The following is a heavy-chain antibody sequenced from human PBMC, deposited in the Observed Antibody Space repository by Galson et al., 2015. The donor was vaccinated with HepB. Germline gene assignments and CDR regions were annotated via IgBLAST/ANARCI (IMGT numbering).Heavy chain of an antibody. Sequence: SLRLSCAASGFSVSGYYMTWVRQAPGKGLGWVSVLYSEVPPYSADSVKGRFTISRDNSKNMLYLQMNSLRADDTAVYYCARGFGGNSGFDYWGQGTLVTVS. CDR1: GFSVSGYY. CDR2: LYSEVPP. CDR3: ARGFGGNSGFDY. J-gene: IGHJ4*02. V-gene: IGHV3-66*01. D-gene: IGHD4-23*01.